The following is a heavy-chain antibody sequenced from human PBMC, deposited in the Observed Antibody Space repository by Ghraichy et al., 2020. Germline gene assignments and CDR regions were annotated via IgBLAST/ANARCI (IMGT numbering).Heavy chain of an antibody. CDR2: IYYSGST. V-gene: IGHV4-39*01. J-gene: IGHJ4*02. CDR1: GGSISSSSYY. CDR3: ARHRVFYDSSGYPDY. D-gene: IGHD3-22*01. Sequence: SETLSLTCTVSGGSISSSSYYWGWIRQPPGKGLEWIGSIYYSGSTYYNPSLKSRVTISVDTSKNQFSLKLSSVTAADTAVYYCARHRVFYDSSGYPDYWGQGTLVTVSS.